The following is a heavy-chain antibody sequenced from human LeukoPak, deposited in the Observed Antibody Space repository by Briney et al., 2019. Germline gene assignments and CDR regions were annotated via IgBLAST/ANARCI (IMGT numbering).Heavy chain of an antibody. CDR3: ARDLSATWYSLAY. CDR2: INWDGETT. D-gene: IGHD2-15*01. V-gene: IGHV3-20*04. J-gene: IGHJ4*02. CDR1: GPTFRDYG. Sequence: PGGSLRLSCSAPGPTFRDYGLSSVSQAPGNGLEWGSGINWDGETTAYAAAVKGHFTISRDNADNAVYLQMDSLKVDDTALYYCARDLSATWYSLAYWGRGTLVTVSS.